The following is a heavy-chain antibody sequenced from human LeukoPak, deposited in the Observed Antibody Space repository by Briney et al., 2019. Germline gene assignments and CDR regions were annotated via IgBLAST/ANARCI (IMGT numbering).Heavy chain of an antibody. CDR3: ARGLGDYGDCVDCLYFDY. V-gene: IGHV1-69*06. D-gene: IGHD4-17*01. CDR2: IIPIFGTA. J-gene: IGHJ4*02. CDR1: GGTSSSYA. Sequence: VASVKVSCKASGGTSSSYAISWVRQAPGQGLEWMGGIIPIFGTANYAQKFQGRVTITADKSTSTAYMELSSLRSEDTAVYYCARGLGDYGDCVDCLYFDYWGQGTLVTVSS.